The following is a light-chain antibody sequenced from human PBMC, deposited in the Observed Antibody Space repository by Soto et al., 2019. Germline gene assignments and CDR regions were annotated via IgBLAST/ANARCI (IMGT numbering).Light chain of an antibody. V-gene: IGKV3-15*01. CDR3: QPYNTWPLT. CDR1: QSVSSN. J-gene: IGKJ1*01. CDR2: AVS. Sequence: EIMMTPSPGTLSASPGERATLSCRASQSVSSNLAWYQQKPGQAPRLLIYAVSTRATGIPARFSGSGSGTEFSLTISSLQSEDFAVYYCQPYNTWPLTFGQGTKVEIK.